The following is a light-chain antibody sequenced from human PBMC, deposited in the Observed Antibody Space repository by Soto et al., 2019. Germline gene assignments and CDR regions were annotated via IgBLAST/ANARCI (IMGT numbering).Light chain of an antibody. CDR3: QQYDSSPRT. J-gene: IGKJ3*01. Sequence: EIVLTQSPGTLSLSPGERATLSCRASQNVSSSFLAWYQQKPGQAPRLLIYGASSRATGIPDRFSGSGSGKDFTLTISRLEPEDFVVYYCQQYDSSPRTFGPRTKVDIK. CDR2: GAS. V-gene: IGKV3-20*01. CDR1: QNVSSSF.